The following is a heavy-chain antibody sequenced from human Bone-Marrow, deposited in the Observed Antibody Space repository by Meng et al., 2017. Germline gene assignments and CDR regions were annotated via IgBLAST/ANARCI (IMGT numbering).Heavy chain of an antibody. Sequence: QGQLWQSGAWVKKPGASVKASCKASGYTFTGYYMHWVRQAPGQGLEWMGRINPNSGGTNYAQKFQGRVTMTRDTSISTAYMELSRLRSDDTAVYYCARADHPTTVPNLDYWGQGTLVTVSS. CDR1: GYTFTGYY. CDR2: INPNSGGT. D-gene: IGHD4-17*01. CDR3: ARADHPTTVPNLDY. J-gene: IGHJ4*02. V-gene: IGHV1-2*06.